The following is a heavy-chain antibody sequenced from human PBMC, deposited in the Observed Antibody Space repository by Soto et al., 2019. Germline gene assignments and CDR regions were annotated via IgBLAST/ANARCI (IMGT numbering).Heavy chain of an antibody. J-gene: IGHJ4*02. CDR2: IYHTGST. Sequence: SETLSLTCTVAGGSISRSYLSWIRQTPGKRLEWTGYIYHTGSTNYNPSLKSRVTISVDTSKNQFSLKLSSVTAADTAVYYCVRARVPSIYYFDNWGQGTLVTVSS. CDR3: VRARVPSIYYFDN. CDR1: GGSISRSY. V-gene: IGHV4-59*01. D-gene: IGHD5-12*01.